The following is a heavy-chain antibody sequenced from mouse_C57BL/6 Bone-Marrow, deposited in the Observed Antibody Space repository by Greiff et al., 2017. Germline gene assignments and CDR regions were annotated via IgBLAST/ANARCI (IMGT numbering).Heavy chain of an antibody. J-gene: IGHJ3*01. CDR2: IWWDDDK. CDR3: ARIANDGYYWFAY. D-gene: IGHD2-3*01. V-gene: IGHV8-8*01. CDR1: GFSLSTFGLG. Sequence: ESGPGILQPSQTLSLTCSFSGFSLSTFGLGVGWIRQPSGKGLEWLAHIWWDDDKYYNPALKSRLTISKDTSKHQVFLKIANVDTADTATYYCARIANDGYYWFAYWGQGTLVTVSA.